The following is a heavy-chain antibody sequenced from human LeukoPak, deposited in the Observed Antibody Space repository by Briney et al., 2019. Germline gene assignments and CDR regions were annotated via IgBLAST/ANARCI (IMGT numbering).Heavy chain of an antibody. CDR1: GFTVSTNY. CDR3: AILTGIAAAA. V-gene: IGHV3-66*01. J-gene: IGHJ5*02. Sequence: GGSLRLSCAASGFTVSTNYMSWVRQAPGKGLEWVSVIYSGGSAYYADSVGDRFTISRDSSKNTLYLQMNSLRAEDTAVYYCAILTGIAAAAWGQGTLVTVSS. CDR2: IYSGGSA. D-gene: IGHD6-13*01.